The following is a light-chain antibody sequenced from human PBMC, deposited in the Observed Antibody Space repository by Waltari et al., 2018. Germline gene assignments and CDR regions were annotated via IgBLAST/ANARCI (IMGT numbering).Light chain of an antibody. CDR3: SSYSSTTTRVI. CDR2: GVS. Sequence: QSALTQPASVSGSPGQSITISCTGSSTDLGGYFFVSWYQQHPGPAPKLIIYGVSNRPSGVSDRFSGSKSDNTASLTISGLQTEDEADYYCSSYSSTTTRVIFGGGTRLTVL. CDR1: STDLGGYFF. J-gene: IGLJ2*01. V-gene: IGLV2-14*03.